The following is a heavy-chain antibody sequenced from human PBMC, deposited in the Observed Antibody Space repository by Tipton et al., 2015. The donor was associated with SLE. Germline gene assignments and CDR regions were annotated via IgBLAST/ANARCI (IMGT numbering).Heavy chain of an antibody. D-gene: IGHD4-17*01. CDR2: ISSSGSTI. J-gene: IGHJ4*02. V-gene: IGHV3-11*04. Sequence: SLRLSCTVSGGSISSYYWSWIRQPPGKGLEWVSYISSSGSTIYYADSVKGRFTISRDNAKNSLYLQMNSLRAEDTAVYYCARANGANFDYWGQGTLVTVSS. CDR3: ARANGANFDY. CDR1: GGSISSYY.